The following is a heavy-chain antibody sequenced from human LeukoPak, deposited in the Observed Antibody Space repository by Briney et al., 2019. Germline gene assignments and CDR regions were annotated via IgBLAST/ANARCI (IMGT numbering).Heavy chain of an antibody. CDR2: IYPSGST. CDR3: ARDSVEMATPY. D-gene: IGHD5-24*01. CDR1: GGSISSYY. V-gene: IGHV4-4*07. J-gene: IGHJ4*02. Sequence: PSETLSLTCTVSGGSISSYYWSWIRQPAGKGLEWIGRIYPSGSTNYNPSLKSRVTMSVDTSKNQFSLKLRSVTAADTAVYYCARDSVEMATPYWGQGTLVTVSS.